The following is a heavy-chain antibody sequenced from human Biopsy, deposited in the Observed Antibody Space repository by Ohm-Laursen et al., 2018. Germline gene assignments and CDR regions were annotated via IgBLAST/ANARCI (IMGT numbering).Heavy chain of an antibody. CDR1: GGTSSNFA. Sequence: SVKASCKVSGGTSSNFAINWVRQAPGQGLECMGRIIPLIGLTNYAQKFQGRVTITADKFTNTVYMELSSLRSDDTAVYFCARDCNGDNCGVDFWGQGTLVTVS. D-gene: IGHD2-15*01. J-gene: IGHJ4*02. CDR3: ARDCNGDNCGVDF. CDR2: IIPLIGLT. V-gene: IGHV1-69*04.